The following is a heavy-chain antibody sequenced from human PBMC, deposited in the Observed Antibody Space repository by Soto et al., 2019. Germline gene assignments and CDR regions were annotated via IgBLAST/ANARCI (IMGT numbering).Heavy chain of an antibody. CDR3: ARDRGVDFYYYGMDV. CDR1: GGSISSGGYY. Sequence: SETLSLTCTVSGGSISSGGYYWSWIRQHPGKGLEWIGYIYYSGSTYYNPSLKSRVTISVDTPKNQFSLKLSYVTAADTAVYYCARDRGVDFYYYGMDVWGQGTTVTVSS. V-gene: IGHV4-31*03. D-gene: IGHD3-10*01. CDR2: IYYSGST. J-gene: IGHJ6*02.